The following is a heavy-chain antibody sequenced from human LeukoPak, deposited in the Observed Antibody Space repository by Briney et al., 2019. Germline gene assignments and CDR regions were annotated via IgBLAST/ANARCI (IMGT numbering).Heavy chain of an antibody. CDR2: ISSSSIYI. CDR3: ARDRGYDNAFDI. CDR1: GFTFSTYS. D-gene: IGHD5-12*01. J-gene: IGHJ3*02. V-gene: IGHV3-21*01. Sequence: GGSLRLSCSASGFTFSTYSMNWVRQAPGKGLEWVSSISSSSIYIYYADSLRGRFTISRDNAKNSLFLQMNSLRAEDTAVYYCARDRGYDNAFDIWGQGTMVTVSS.